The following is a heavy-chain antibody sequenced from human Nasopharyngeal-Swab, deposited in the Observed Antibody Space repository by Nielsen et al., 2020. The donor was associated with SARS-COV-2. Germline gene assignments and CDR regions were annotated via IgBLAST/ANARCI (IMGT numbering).Heavy chain of an antibody. D-gene: IGHD3-3*01. Sequence: SETLSLTCTVSGGPISSSSYYWGWIRQPPGKGLEWIGSIYYSGSTYYNPSLKSRVTISVDTSKNQFSLKLSSVTAADTAVYYCARHGPTNDFWSGYYYYGMDVWGQGTTVTVSS. J-gene: IGHJ6*02. CDR2: IYYSGST. CDR1: GGPISSSSYY. CDR3: ARHGPTNDFWSGYYYYGMDV. V-gene: IGHV4-39*01.